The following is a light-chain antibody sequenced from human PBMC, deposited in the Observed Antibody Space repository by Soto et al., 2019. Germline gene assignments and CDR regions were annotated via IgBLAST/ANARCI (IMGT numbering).Light chain of an antibody. V-gene: IGLV3-21*02. CDR2: DDS. CDR1: NIGVKS. J-gene: IGLJ3*02. Sequence: SYELTQPPSVSVAPGQTARVSCGGDNIGVKSVHWYQHQPGQAPVVVVYDDSERPSGIPERVSGSNSGNTATLTIIRVEAGDEDDYYCQVWESSTDHWAFGQGTKQTV. CDR3: QVWESSTDHWA.